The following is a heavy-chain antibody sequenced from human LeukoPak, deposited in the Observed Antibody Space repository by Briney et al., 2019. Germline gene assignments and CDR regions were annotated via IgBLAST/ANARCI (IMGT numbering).Heavy chain of an antibody. Sequence: KPSETLSLTCTVSGGSISSYYWSWTRQPAGKGLEWIGRIYTSGSTNYNPSLKSRVTMSVDTSKNQFSLKLSSVTAADTAVYYCARDIHVAAAGENWFDPWGQGTLVTVSS. CDR2: IYTSGST. J-gene: IGHJ5*02. V-gene: IGHV4-4*07. D-gene: IGHD6-13*01. CDR3: ARDIHVAAAGENWFDP. CDR1: GGSISSYY.